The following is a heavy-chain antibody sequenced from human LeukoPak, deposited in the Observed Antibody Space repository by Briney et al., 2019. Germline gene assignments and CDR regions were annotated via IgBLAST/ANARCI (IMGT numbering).Heavy chain of an antibody. CDR1: GGSINNYY. D-gene: IGHD6-19*01. CDR2: IYTSGST. V-gene: IGHV4-4*07. CDR3: ARESQVAVAGSGWYFDL. J-gene: IGHJ2*01. Sequence: PETLSLTCTVSGGSINNYYWSWIRQPAGKGLEWIGRIYTSGSTNFNPSLMSRVTMSVDTSKNQFSLRLSSVTAADTAVYYCARESQVAVAGSGWYFDLWGRGTLVTVSS.